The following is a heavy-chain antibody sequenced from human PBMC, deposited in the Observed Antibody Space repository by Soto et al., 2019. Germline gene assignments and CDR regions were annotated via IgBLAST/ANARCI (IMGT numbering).Heavy chain of an antibody. V-gene: IGHV4-59*01. D-gene: IGHD3-22*01. Sequence: PSETLSLTCTVSRGSINNSYWTWIRQPPGKRLEWIGYIYYSGSTNYNPSLKSRVTISVDTSKNQFSLKLSSVTAADTAVYYCAREGFTMIGVSAFDIWGQGTMVTVSS. CDR2: IYYSGST. CDR3: AREGFTMIGVSAFDI. CDR1: RGSINNSY. J-gene: IGHJ3*02.